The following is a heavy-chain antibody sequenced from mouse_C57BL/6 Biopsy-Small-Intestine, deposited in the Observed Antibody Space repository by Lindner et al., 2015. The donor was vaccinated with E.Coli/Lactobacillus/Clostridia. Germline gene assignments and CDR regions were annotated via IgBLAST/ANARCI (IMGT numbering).Heavy chain of an antibody. CDR3: ASGSGY. CDR2: IYPGDGDT. J-gene: IGHJ3*01. CDR1: GYAFSSSW. Sequence: VQLQESGPELVKPGASVKISCKASGYAFSSSWMNWVKQRPGKGLEWIGLIYPGDGDTNYNGKFKGKATLTADKSSSTAYMQLSSLTSEDSAVYFCASGSGYWGQGTLVTVSA. V-gene: IGHV1-82*01. D-gene: IGHD3-2*02.